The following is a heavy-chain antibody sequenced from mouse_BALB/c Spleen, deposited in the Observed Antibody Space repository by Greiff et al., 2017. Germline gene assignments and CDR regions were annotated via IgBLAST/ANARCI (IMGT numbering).Heavy chain of an antibody. D-gene: IGHD2-4*01. CDR2: ISNGGGST. CDR3: ARGGLITYFDY. J-gene: IGHJ2*01. V-gene: IGHV5-12-2*01. CDR1: GFTFSSYT. Sequence: DVHLVESGGGLVQPGGSLKLSCAASGFTFSSYTMSWVRQTPEKRLEWVAYISNGGGSTYYPDTVKGRFTISRDNAKNTLYLQMSSLKSEDTAMYYCARGGLITYFDYWGQGTTLTVSS.